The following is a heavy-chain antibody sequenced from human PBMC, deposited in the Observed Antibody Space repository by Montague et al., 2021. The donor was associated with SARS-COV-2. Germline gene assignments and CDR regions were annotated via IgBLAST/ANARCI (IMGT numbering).Heavy chain of an antibody. D-gene: IGHD7-27*01. Sequence: SLRLSCAASGFTFSDYYMAWIRQAPGKGLEWIADINKSGYGTHYADSLGGRFTISRDNAKNSLYLQMNSLRDEDTAVYFCAREIYTGASYYYWGQGALVTVSS. CDR2: INKSGYGT. V-gene: IGHV3-11*01. CDR1: GFTFSDYY. J-gene: IGHJ4*02. CDR3: AREIYTGASYYY.